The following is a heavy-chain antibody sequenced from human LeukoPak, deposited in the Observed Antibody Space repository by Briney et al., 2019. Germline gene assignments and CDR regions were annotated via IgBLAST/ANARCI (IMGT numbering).Heavy chain of an antibody. V-gene: IGHV4-34*01. CDR3: ARDTDGDYSFDY. J-gene: IGHJ4*02. CDR1: GGSFSGYY. CDR2: INHSAST. D-gene: IGHD4-17*01. Sequence: SETLSLTCAVYGGSFSGYYWSWIRQPPGKGGECIGQINHSASTNYNPSLNTRLTISVDTSKNQFSLKLSSVTAADTAVYYCARDTDGDYSFDYWGQGTLVTVSS.